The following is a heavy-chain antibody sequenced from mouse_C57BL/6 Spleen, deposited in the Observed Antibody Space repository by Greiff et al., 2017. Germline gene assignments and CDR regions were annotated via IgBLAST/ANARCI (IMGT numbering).Heavy chain of an antibody. CDR2: IHPNSGST. CDR3: ARGTTVVPTGYFDV. Sequence: QVQLQQPGAELVKPGASVKLSCKASGYTFTSYWMHWVKQRPGQGLEWIGMIHPNSGSTNYNEKFKSKATLTVDKSSSTAYMQLSSLTSEDSAVYYCARGTTVVPTGYFDVWGTGTTVTVSS. D-gene: IGHD1-1*01. CDR1: GYTFTSYW. V-gene: IGHV1-64*01. J-gene: IGHJ1*03.